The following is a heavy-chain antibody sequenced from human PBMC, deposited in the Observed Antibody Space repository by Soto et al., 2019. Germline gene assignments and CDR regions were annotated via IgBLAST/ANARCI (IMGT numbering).Heavy chain of an antibody. V-gene: IGHV4-31*03. CDR3: ARDPSNYGQGN. CDR2: IHYSGST. CDR1: GGSISSGSYY. Sequence: QVQLQESGPGLVKPAQTLSLTCTVSGGSISSGSYYWSWIRQHPGKGLEWIGYIHYSGSTYFNPSLKSRVTISIDTSKDHFSLNLSSVTAVDTAVYYCARDPSNYGQGNWCQGTLVTVSS. D-gene: IGHD4-17*01. J-gene: IGHJ4*02.